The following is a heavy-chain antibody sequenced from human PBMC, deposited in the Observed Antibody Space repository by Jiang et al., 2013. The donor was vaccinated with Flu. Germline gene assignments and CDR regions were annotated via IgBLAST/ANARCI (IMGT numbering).Heavy chain of an antibody. CDR1: GFTFDDYT. Sequence: VQLVESGGVVVQPGGSLRLSCAASGFTFDDYTMHWVRQAPGKGLEWVSLISWDGGSTYYADSVKGRFTISRDNSKNSLYLQMNSLRTEDTALYYCAKDYSSSSEVGYYYGMDVWGQGTTVTVSS. V-gene: IGHV3-43*01. J-gene: IGHJ6*02. CDR2: ISWDGGST. D-gene: IGHD6-6*01. CDR3: AKDYSSSSEVGYYYGMDV.